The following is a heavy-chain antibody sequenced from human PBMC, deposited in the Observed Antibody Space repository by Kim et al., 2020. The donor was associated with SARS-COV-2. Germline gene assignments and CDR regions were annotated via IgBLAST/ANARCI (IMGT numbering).Heavy chain of an antibody. Sequence: YNPSLKRRVTISVDTSKNQFSLKLSSVTAADTAVYYCAVIVVVAATHLDYWGQGTLVTVSS. CDR3: AVIVVVAATHLDY. J-gene: IGHJ4*02. D-gene: IGHD2-15*01. V-gene: IGHV4-39*01.